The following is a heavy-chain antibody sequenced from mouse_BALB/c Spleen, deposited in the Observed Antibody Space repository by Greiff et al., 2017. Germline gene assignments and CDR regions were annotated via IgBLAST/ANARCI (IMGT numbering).Heavy chain of an antibody. J-gene: IGHJ2*01. V-gene: IGHV7-3*02. D-gene: IGHD2-14*01. CDR2: IRNKANGYTT. CDR3: ARDGRYDYFDY. Sequence: EVKLMESGGGLVQPGGSLRLSCATSGFTFTDYYMSWVRQPPGKALEWLGFIRNKANGYTTEYSASVKGRFTISRDNSQSILYLQMNTLRAEDSATYYCARDGRYDYFDYWGQGTTLTVSS. CDR1: GFTFTDYY.